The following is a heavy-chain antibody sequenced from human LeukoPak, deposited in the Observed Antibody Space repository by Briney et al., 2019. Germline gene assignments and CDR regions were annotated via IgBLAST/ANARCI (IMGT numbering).Heavy chain of an antibody. CDR2: INQDGSER. J-gene: IGHJ4*02. D-gene: IGHD2-15*01. CDR3: TTPYGYCSGGGSCFPFDF. V-gene: IGHV3-7*01. CDR1: GFTFSASW. Sequence: GGSLRLSCAASGFTFSASWMTWVRQAPGKRLEWVANINQDGSERYYVDSVKGRFIISRDNARNSLYLQMNSLRAEDTAVYYCTTPYGYCSGGGSCFPFDFWGQGTLLTVSS.